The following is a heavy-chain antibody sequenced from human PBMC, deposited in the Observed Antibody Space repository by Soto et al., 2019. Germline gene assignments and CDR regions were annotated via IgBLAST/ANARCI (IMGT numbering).Heavy chain of an antibody. Sequence: SETLSLTCTVSGGSISSYYWSWIRQPPGKGLEWIGYIYYSGSTNYNPSLKSRVTISVDTSKNQFSLKLSSVTAEDTAIYYCAKSGYYYDSSALLWGQGTLVTVSS. CDR1: GGSISSYY. CDR2: IYYSGST. D-gene: IGHD3-22*01. CDR3: AKSGYYYDSSALL. J-gene: IGHJ4*02. V-gene: IGHV4-59*12.